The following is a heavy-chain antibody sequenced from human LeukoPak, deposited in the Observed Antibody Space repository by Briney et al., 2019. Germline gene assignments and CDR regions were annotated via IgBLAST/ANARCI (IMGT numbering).Heavy chain of an antibody. Sequence: GGSLRLSCAASGFTFSSYAMSWVRQAPGKGLEWVSAMSGSGGSTYYADSVKGRFTISRDNSKNTLYLQMNSLRAEDTAVYYCAKLQTYDFWSGYPCYFDYWGQGTLVTVSS. CDR3: AKLQTYDFWSGYPCYFDY. CDR2: MSGSGGST. J-gene: IGHJ4*02. V-gene: IGHV3-23*01. CDR1: GFTFSSYA. D-gene: IGHD3-3*01.